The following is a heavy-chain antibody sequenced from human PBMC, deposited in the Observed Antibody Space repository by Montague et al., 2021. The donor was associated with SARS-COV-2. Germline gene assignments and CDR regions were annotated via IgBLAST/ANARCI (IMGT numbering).Heavy chain of an antibody. J-gene: IGHJ5*02. CDR1: GGTISSSSYY. V-gene: IGHV4-39*01. CDR2: VYSRGST. Sequence: SETLSLTCTFSGGTISSSSYYCAWIRQPPGKGLEWVGSVYSRGSTYYSPSLKSQVTISVDTSKNQFSLKLTSVTAADTAVYYCARHIVTMVRGGHIPMEGWFDPWGQGTLVTVSS. CDR3: ARHIVTMVRGGHIPMEGWFDP. D-gene: IGHD3-10*01.